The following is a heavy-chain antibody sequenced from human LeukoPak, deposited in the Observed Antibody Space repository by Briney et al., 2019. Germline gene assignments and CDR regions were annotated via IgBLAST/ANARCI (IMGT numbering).Heavy chain of an antibody. CDR3: ARAQALLPFDY. V-gene: IGHV4-30-4*01. Sequence: SETLSLTCTVSGGSISSGDYYWSWIRQPPGKGLEWIGYIYYSGSIYYNPSLKSRVTISVDTSKNQFSLKLSSVTAADTAVYYCARAQALLPFDYWGQGTLVTVSS. CDR2: IYYSGSI. D-gene: IGHD2-15*01. J-gene: IGHJ4*02. CDR1: GGSISSGDYY.